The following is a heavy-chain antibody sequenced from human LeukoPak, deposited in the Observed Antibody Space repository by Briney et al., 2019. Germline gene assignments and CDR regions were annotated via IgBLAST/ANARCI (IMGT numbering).Heavy chain of an antibody. V-gene: IGHV3-48*03. CDR3: ARDLVQLWSKDY. D-gene: IGHD5-18*01. CDR1: GFTFSNYE. J-gene: IGHJ4*02. CDR2: ISSSGRNI. Sequence: GGSLRLSCAASGFTFSNYEFNWVRQAPGKGLEWVSYISSSGRNIHYADSVKGRFTISRDNAKNSLYLQMNSLRAEDTAVYYCARDLVQLWSKDYWGQGTLVTVSS.